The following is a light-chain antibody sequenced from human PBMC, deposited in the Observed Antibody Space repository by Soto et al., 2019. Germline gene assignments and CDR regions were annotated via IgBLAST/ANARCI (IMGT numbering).Light chain of an antibody. V-gene: IGKV3-15*01. CDR3: QHYNSWPT. Sequence: EIVMTQSPATLSVSPGEGATLSCRASQSVSSNLAWYQQKPSQAPRLLIYGASTRASGIPARFSGSGSGTEFTLTISSLQSEDSALYYCQHYNSWPTFGPGTKVDVK. CDR1: QSVSSN. CDR2: GAS. J-gene: IGKJ3*01.